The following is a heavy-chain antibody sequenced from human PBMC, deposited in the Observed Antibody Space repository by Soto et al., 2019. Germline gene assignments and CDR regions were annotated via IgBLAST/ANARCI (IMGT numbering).Heavy chain of an antibody. V-gene: IGHV4-31*03. CDR1: GGSISSGGYY. Sequence: SETLSLTCTVSGGSISSGGYYWSWIRQHPGKGLEWIGYIYYSGSTYYNPSLKSRVTISVDTSKNQFSLKLSSVTAADTAVYYCARSGRVGNDAFDIWGQGTMVTVSS. D-gene: IGHD6-25*01. J-gene: IGHJ3*02. CDR3: ARSGRVGNDAFDI. CDR2: IYYSGST.